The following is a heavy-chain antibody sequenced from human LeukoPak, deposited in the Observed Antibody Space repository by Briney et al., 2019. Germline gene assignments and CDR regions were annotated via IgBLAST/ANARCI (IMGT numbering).Heavy chain of an antibody. Sequence: GGSLRLSCVVSGFTFSNYATSWVRQAPGKGLEWVSGVTGSGGNTYYADSVKGRFTLSRDNSKNTLDLQMNSLRAEDTAVYYCAKGWGSQSFFDYWGQGALVTVSS. CDR3: AKGWGSQSFFDY. CDR2: VTGSGGNT. J-gene: IGHJ4*02. V-gene: IGHV3-23*01. D-gene: IGHD7-27*01. CDR1: GFTFSNYA.